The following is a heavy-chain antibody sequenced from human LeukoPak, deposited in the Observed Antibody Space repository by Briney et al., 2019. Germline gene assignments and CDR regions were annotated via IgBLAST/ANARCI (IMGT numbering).Heavy chain of an antibody. CDR3: ARRGREEQWYY. D-gene: IGHD6-19*01. V-gene: IGHV3-21*01. CDR1: GFTFSSYE. J-gene: IGHJ4*02. Sequence: GGSLRLSCAASGFTFSSYEMNWVRQAPGKGLEWVSSISSSSSYIYYADSVKGRFTISRDNAKNSLYLQMNSLRAEDTAVYYCARRGREEQWYYWGQGTLVTVSS. CDR2: ISSSSSYI.